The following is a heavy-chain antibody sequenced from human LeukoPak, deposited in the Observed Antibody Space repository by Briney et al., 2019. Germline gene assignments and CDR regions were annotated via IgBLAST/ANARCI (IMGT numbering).Heavy chain of an antibody. D-gene: IGHD3-10*01. CDR3: ARDVTMVYYYYYMDV. CDR2: IYYSGST. J-gene: IGHJ6*03. CDR1: GGSISSSSYY. V-gene: IGHV4-39*07. Sequence: SETLSLTCTVSGGSISSSSYYWGWIRQPPGKGLEWIGSIYYSGSTYYNPSLKSRVTISVDTSKNQFSLKLSSVTAADTAVHYCARDVTMVYYYYYMDVWGKGTTVTISS.